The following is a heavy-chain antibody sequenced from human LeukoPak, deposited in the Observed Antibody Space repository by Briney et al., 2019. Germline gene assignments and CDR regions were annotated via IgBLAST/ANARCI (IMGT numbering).Heavy chain of an antibody. CDR1: GFTFSNYW. V-gene: IGHV3-74*01. CDR2: ISSDGSST. Sequence: QPGGSLRLSCAASGFTFSNYWMHWVRQAPGKGLVWVSRISSDGSSTSYADSVKGRFTISRDNAKNTLYLQMNSLRAEDTAVYYCAKGKLDPFDYWGQGTLVTVSS. J-gene: IGHJ4*02. CDR3: AKGKLDPFDY. D-gene: IGHD1-1*01.